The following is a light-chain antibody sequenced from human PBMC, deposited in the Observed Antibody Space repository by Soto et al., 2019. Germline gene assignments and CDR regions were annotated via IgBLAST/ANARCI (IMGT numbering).Light chain of an antibody. CDR2: GAS. Sequence: EIVLTQSPGTLSLSPGERATLSCRASQSVSSSYLAWYQQIPGQAPRLLIYGASKRATGIPDRFSGSGSGTDFTLTISRMEPVDFAVYYCQQYGSSPPLTFGGGTKVEIK. CDR3: QQYGSSPPLT. V-gene: IGKV3-20*01. J-gene: IGKJ4*01. CDR1: QSVSSSY.